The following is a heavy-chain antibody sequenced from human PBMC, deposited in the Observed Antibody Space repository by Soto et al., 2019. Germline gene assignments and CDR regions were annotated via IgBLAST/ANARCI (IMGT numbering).Heavy chain of an antibody. V-gene: IGHV4-4*02. D-gene: IGHD2-15*01. CDR3: ASRSVVAATSLDY. CDR2: IYHSGST. CDR1: GGSISSSNW. J-gene: IGHJ4*02. Sequence: SETLSLTCAVSGGSISSSNWWSWVRQPPGKGLEWIGEIYHSGSTNYNPSLKSRVTISVDKSKNQFSLKLSSVTAADTAVYYCASRSVVAATSLDYWGQGTLVTVSS.